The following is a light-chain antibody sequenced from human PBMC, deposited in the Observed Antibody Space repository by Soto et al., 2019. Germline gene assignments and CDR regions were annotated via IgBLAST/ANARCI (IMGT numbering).Light chain of an antibody. J-gene: IGKJ3*01. CDR1: QSVSSSY. V-gene: IGKV3-20*01. CDR2: GAS. Sequence: EIVLTQSPGTLSLSPGERATLSCRASQSVSSSYLAWYQQKPGQAPRLLIYGASSRATGIPDRFSGSGSGTDFTRIISRLEPEDFAVYYCQQYGSSPPITFGPGTKVDIK. CDR3: QQYGSSPPIT.